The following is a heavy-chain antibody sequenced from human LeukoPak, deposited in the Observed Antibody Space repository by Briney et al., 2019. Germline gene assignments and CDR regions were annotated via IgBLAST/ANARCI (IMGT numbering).Heavy chain of an antibody. V-gene: IGHV3-23*01. D-gene: IGHD1-26*01. CDR3: AKDRVGAVDS. J-gene: IGHJ4*02. CDR1: GFTFSSYA. Sequence: WGSLRLSCAASGFTFSSYAMSGVRQAPGKGLEWVSAISGSGGSTYYADSVKGRFTISRDNSTNTLYLQMNRLRAEDTVVYYCAKDRVGAVDSSGQGTLVTVSS. CDR2: ISGSGGST.